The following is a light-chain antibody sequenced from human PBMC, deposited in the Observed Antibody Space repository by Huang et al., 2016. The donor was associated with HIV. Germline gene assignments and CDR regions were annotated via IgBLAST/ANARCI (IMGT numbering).Light chain of an antibody. V-gene: IGKV3D-15*01. CDR1: QNVRNN. CDR3: QQYEKWRPGLT. Sequence: EIKMTQSPATLSVSPGGRVTLSSRASQNVRNNLAWDKQKTGQAPSLLIYETSTRASCIPARFSGSGSGTESTLTISGLQSEDFAIYYCQQYEKWRPGLTFGGGTKVEI. CDR2: ETS. J-gene: IGKJ4*01.